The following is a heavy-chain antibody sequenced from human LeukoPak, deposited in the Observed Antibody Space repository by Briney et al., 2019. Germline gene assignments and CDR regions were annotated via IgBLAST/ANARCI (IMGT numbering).Heavy chain of an antibody. CDR3: ARTGGYSYGFLDY. CDR1: GGSVSSGSYY. CDR2: IYYSGST. Sequence: SETLSLTCTVSGGSVSSGSYYWSWIRQPPGKGLEWIGYIYYSGSTNYNPSLKSRVTISVDTSKNQFSLKLSSVTAADTAVYYCARTGGYSYGFLDYWAREPWSPSPQ. J-gene: IGHJ4*02. D-gene: IGHD5-18*01. V-gene: IGHV4-61*01.